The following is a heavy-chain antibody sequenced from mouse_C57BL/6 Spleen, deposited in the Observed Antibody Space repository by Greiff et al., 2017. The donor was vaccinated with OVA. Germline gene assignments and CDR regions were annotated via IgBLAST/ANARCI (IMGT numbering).Heavy chain of an antibody. D-gene: IGHD1-1*01. Sequence: EVMLVESGGGLVQPGGSLSLSCAASGFTFTDYYMSWVRQPPGKALEWLGFIRNKANGYTTEYSASVKGRFTISRDNSQSILYLQMNALRAEDSATYDCASRITTVPHYAMDYWGQGTSVTVSS. CDR3: ASRITTVPHYAMDY. CDR2: IRNKANGYTT. CDR1: GFTFTDYY. V-gene: IGHV7-3*01. J-gene: IGHJ4*01.